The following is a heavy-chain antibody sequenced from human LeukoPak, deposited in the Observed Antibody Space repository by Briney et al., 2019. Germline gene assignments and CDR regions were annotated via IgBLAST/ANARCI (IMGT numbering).Heavy chain of an antibody. Sequence: PGGSLRLSCATSGFNFSDSRMTWVRQAPGKGLQWVANINRDGTEKHFLYSVEGRFTISRDNAKKSLYLLMNSLRPQDTAVYFCVRGDWYFESWGQGTLVTVSS. CDR3: VRGDWYFES. CDR1: GFNFSDSR. J-gene: IGHJ4*02. V-gene: IGHV3-7*04. D-gene: IGHD2-21*01. CDR2: INRDGTEK.